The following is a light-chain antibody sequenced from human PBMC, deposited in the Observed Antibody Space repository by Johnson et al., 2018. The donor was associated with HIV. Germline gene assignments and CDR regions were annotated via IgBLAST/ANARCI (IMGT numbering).Light chain of an antibody. Sequence: QSVLTQPPSVSAAPGQKVTISCSGSSSNIGNNYVSWYQQLPGTAPKLLIYDNNKRPSGIPDRFSGSKSGTSATLAITGLQTGDEADYYCGTWDSSLCGDVFGTGTRVTVL. CDR2: DNN. CDR1: SSNIGNNY. V-gene: IGLV1-51*01. CDR3: GTWDSSLCGDV. J-gene: IGLJ1*01.